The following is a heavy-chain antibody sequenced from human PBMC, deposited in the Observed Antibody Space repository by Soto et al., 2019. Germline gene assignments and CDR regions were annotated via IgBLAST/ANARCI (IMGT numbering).Heavy chain of an antibody. Sequence: EVQLVESGGGLVKPGGSLRLSCAASGFTFSNAWMSWVRQAPGKGLEWVGRIKSKTDGGTTDYAAPVKGRFTISRDDSKNTLYLQMNSLKTEDTAVYYCTTDENSSSWYDWFDPWGQGTLVTVSS. CDR3: TTDENSSSWYDWFDP. J-gene: IGHJ5*02. CDR1: GFTFSNAW. D-gene: IGHD6-13*01. CDR2: IKSKTDGGTT. V-gene: IGHV3-15*01.